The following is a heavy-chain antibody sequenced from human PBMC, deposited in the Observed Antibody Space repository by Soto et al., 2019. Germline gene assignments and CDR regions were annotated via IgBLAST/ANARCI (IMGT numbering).Heavy chain of an antibody. Sequence: DTVYLNCIDFGGSISSLYWSWIRQPAGKGLEWIGRIYSGGRNNYSPSLKSRVTMSVDTSKNQFSLQLNSVTPEDTAMYYCTRALSGSYDSWGQGTLVTVSS. CDR2: IYSGGRN. V-gene: IGHV4-4*07. CDR1: GGSISSLY. CDR3: TRALSGSYDS. D-gene: IGHD1-26*01. J-gene: IGHJ5*01.